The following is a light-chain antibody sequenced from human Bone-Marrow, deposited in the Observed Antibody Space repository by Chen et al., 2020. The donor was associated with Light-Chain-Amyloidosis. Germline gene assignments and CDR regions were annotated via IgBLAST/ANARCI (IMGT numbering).Light chain of an antibody. J-gene: IGLJ2*01. CDR1: ASNIGTNS. Sequence: QSVLTQPPSASGTPGQRVTISCSGGASNIGTNSAHWYHHSPGTAPRLLIYGNDQWPSGVPGRFSGSKSGTSASLAIGGLRPEDEGNYYCAAWDDRLNGVVFGGGTRLTVL. CDR2: GND. V-gene: IGLV1-44*01. CDR3: AAWDDRLNGVV.